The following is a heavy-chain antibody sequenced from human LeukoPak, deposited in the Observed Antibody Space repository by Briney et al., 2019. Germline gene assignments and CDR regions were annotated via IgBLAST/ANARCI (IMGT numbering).Heavy chain of an antibody. D-gene: IGHD6-13*01. J-gene: IGHJ5*02. CDR3: ARERQQLVQRCWFDP. CDR2: INHSGST. CDR1: GGSFSGYY. Sequence: SETLSLTCAVYGGSFSGYYWSWIRQPPGKGLEWIGEINHSGSTNYNPSLKSRVTISVDTSKNQFSLKLSSVTAADTAVYYCARERQQLVQRCWFDPWGQGTLVTVSS. V-gene: IGHV4-34*01.